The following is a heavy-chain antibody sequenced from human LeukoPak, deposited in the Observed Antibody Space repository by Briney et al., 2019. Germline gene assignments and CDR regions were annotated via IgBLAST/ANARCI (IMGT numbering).Heavy chain of an antibody. CDR3: ALVATHYYYGMDV. CDR2: IKDDGSQI. V-gene: IGHV3-7*01. D-gene: IGHD5-12*01. J-gene: IGHJ6*02. CDR1: GFIFSDCW. Sequence: GGSLRLSCEASGFIFSDCWMSWIRQTPGKGLEWVANIKDDGSQIYYVDSVKGRFTISRDNAKNSLYLQMNSLRAEDTAVYSCALVATHYYYGMDVWGQGTTVTVSS.